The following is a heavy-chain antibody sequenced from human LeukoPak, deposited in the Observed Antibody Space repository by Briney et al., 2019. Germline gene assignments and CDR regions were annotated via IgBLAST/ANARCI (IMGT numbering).Heavy chain of an antibody. CDR2: ISGYNGDT. CDR1: GYSFTNFG. J-gene: IGHJ6*02. CDR3: VRAPADPLRPYGMNV. Sequence: ASVKVSCKASGYSFTNFGVTWVRQAPGQGLEWMGWISGYNGDTNYAQRFQGRVTMTTDASTSTAYMEPKTLRSDDTAVFYCVRAPADPLRPYGMNVWGQGTTVIVSS. V-gene: IGHV1-18*01. D-gene: IGHD3-16*01.